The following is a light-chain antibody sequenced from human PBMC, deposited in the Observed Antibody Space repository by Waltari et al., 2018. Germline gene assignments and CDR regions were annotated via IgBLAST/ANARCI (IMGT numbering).Light chain of an antibody. CDR1: SDINVATYK. CDR3: MILHNNAVV. J-gene: IGLJ3*02. CDR2: YRSDSSN. Sequence: QAVLTQPASLSASPGASASLTCTLRSDINVATYKIYWYQQMPGSPPQFLVKYRSDSSNERGSGVPSRFSGSRDTSANAGILLISGLQSEDEADYYYMILHNNAVVFGGGTTLTVL. V-gene: IGLV5-45*01.